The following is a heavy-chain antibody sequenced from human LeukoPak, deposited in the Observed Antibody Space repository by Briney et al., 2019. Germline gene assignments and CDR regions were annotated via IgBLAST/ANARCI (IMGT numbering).Heavy chain of an antibody. Sequence: GASVKVSCKASGYTFTNYYMHWVRQAPGQGLEWMGIIYPNDGSTNYAQKFQDRVTMTRDTSTSTVYMELSSLRSEDTAVYYCARDLSQYYYDSSLPTDYWGQGTLVTVSS. V-gene: IGHV1-46*01. CDR1: GYTFTNYY. CDR2: IYPNDGST. D-gene: IGHD3-22*01. CDR3: ARDLSQYYYDSSLPTDY. J-gene: IGHJ4*02.